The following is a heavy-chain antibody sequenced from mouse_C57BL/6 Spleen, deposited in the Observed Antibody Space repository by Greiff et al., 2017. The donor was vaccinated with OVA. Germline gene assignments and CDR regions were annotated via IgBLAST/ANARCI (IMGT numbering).Heavy chain of an antibody. V-gene: IGHV3-8*01. D-gene: IGHD1-1*01. J-gene: IGHJ1*03. CDR1: GYSITSDY. Sequence: VQLKESGPGLAKPSQTLSLTCSVTGYSITSDYWNWIRKFPGNKLEYMGYISYSGSTYSNPSLKSRISITRDTSKNQYYLQLNSVTTEDTATYYCARLLREKERYFDVWGTGTTVTVSS. CDR2: ISYSGST. CDR3: ARLLREKERYFDV.